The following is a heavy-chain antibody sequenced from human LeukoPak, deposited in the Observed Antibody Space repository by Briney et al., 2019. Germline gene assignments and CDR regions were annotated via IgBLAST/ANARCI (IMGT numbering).Heavy chain of an antibody. CDR3: ARVQVGAIDY. Sequence: SETLSLTCTVSGGSISSGGYYWSWIRQPPGKGLEWIGYIYHSGSAYYNPSLKSRVTISVDRSKNQFSLKLSSVTAADTAVYYCARVQVGAIDYWGQGTLVTVSS. D-gene: IGHD1-26*01. CDR1: GGSISSGGYY. J-gene: IGHJ4*02. V-gene: IGHV4-30-2*01. CDR2: IYHSGSA.